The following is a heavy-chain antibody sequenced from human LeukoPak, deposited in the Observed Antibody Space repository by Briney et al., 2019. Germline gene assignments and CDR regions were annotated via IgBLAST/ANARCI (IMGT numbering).Heavy chain of an antibody. CDR2: LDRETDET. CDR3: ITDHYNNHGNFDF. V-gene: IGHV1-24*01. CDR1: GFVLTEVS. J-gene: IGHJ4*02. Sequence: ASVKVSCKVSGFVLTEVSVHWGRQAPGKGLEWMASLDRETDETIYARNFQGRVTMTEDTSTDTAYMEVRRLTSEDTALYFSITDHYNNHGNFDFWGQGTLLNVAS. D-gene: IGHD4-11*01.